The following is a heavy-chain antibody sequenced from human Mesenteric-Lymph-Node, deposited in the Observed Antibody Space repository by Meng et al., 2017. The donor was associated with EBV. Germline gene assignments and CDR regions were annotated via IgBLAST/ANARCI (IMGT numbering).Heavy chain of an antibody. J-gene: IGHJ4*02. CDR1: GYTFTNYA. CDR3: ARFDWLAHY. V-gene: IGHV7-4-1*02. CDR2: INTKTGNS. D-gene: IGHD3-9*01. Sequence: QVQLVQSGSGLKKPGASVKVSCKASGYTFTNYAMNWVRQAPGQGLEWMGWINTKTGNSMYAQGFTGRFVFSLDTSVSTAYLQISSLKPEDTAVYYCARFDWLAHYWGQGTLVTVSS.